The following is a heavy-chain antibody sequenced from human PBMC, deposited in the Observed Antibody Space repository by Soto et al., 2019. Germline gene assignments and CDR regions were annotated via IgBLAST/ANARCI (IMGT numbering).Heavy chain of an antibody. D-gene: IGHD6-19*01. Sequence: GGSLRLSCAASGFPFGENTMSWVRQAPGKGLEWVSGISDSGATTYYADSVRGRFTISRDNSKNTLYLQMKSLRAEDSASYYCAKEDTSSGSLDYWGQGALVTVSS. J-gene: IGHJ4*02. CDR1: GFPFGENT. CDR2: ISDSGATT. CDR3: AKEDTSSGSLDY. V-gene: IGHV3-23*01.